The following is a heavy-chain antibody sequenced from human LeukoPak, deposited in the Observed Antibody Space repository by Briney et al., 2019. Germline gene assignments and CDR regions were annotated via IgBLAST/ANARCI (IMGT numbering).Heavy chain of an antibody. Sequence: PGGSLRLSCAASGFTFSSYWMHWVRQAPGKGLVWVSRINSDWSSTSYADSVKGRFTISRDNAKNTLYLQMTSLRAEDTAVYYCAMLTRYYYYGMDVWGQGTTVTVSS. J-gene: IGHJ6*02. CDR2: INSDWSST. D-gene: IGHD3-9*01. CDR1: GFTFSSYW. CDR3: AMLTRYYYYGMDV. V-gene: IGHV3-74*01.